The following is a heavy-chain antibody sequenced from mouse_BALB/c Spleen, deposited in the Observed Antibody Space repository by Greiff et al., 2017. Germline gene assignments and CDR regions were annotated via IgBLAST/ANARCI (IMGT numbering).Heavy chain of an antibody. CDR3: ASDSSGYAMDY. CDR2: ISSGGGNT. D-gene: IGHD3-2*01. Sequence: EVQGVESGGGLVKPGGSLKLSCAASGFTFSSYTMSWVRQTPEKRLEWVATISSGGGNTYYPDSVKGRFTISRDNAKNNLYLQMSSLRSEDTALYYCASDSSGYAMDYWGQGTSVTVSS. CDR1: GFTFSSYT. V-gene: IGHV5-9*03. J-gene: IGHJ4*01.